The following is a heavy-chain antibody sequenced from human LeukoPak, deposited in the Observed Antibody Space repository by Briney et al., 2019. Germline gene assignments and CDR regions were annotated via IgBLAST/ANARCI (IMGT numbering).Heavy chain of an antibody. CDR1: GDSMSSTSYY. J-gene: IGHJ6*03. V-gene: IGHV4-39*07. Sequence: PSETLSLTCTVSGDSMSSTSYYWAWIRQPPGKGLEWIGTIYYSGTTYYNPSLKSRVTISVDTSKNQFSLELSSVTAADTALYYCARCVDSWSSYYMNYYCYMDVWGKGTTVTVSS. D-gene: IGHD3-3*01. CDR2: IYYSGTT. CDR3: ARCVDSWSSYYMNYYCYMDV.